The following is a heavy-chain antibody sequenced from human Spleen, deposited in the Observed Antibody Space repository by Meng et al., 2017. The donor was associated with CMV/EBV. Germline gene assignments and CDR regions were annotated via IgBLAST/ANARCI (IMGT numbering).Heavy chain of an antibody. V-gene: IGHV2-5*01. D-gene: IGHD3-22*01. CDR2: IYWNDDK. CDR3: AHNEGDGYPLNWFDP. Sequence: SGFSLSTSGVGVGWIRQPPGKALEWLALIYWNDDKRYSPSLNSRLTITKDTSKNQVVLTMTNMDPVDTATYYCAHNEGDGYPLNWFDPWGQGTLVTVSS. CDR1: GFSLSTSGVG. J-gene: IGHJ5*02.